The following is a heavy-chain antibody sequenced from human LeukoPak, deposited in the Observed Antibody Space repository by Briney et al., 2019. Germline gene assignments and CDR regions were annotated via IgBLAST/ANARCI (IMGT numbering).Heavy chain of an antibody. Sequence: SETLSLTCTVSGGSISSYYWSWIRQPAGKGLEWIGRIYTSGSTNYNPSLKSRVTISVDTSKNQFSLKLSSVTAADTAVYYLARSAQSYNWNDVSYNYYYYMDVWGKGTTVTISS. D-gene: IGHD1-1*01. CDR3: ARSAQSYNWNDVSYNYYYYMDV. CDR2: IYTSGST. J-gene: IGHJ6*03. V-gene: IGHV4-4*07. CDR1: GGSISSYY.